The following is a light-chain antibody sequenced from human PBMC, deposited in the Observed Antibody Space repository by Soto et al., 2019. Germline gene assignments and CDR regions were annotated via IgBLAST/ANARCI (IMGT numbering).Light chain of an antibody. Sequence: EIVLTQSPGTLSLSPGERSALSFMASQSFSSIYLAWYQQKPGQAPRLLIYGASTRATGIPARVNGSGSGTEFTLTISSLQSEDFAVYYCQQYNNWPLTFGGGTKVDIK. CDR2: GAS. CDR1: QSFSSIY. J-gene: IGKJ4*01. V-gene: IGKV3D-15*01. CDR3: QQYNNWPLT.